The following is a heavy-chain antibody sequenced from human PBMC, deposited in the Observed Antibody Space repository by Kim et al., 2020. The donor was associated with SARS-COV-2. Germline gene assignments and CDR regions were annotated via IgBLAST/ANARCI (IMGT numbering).Heavy chain of an antibody. D-gene: IGHD6-13*01. V-gene: IGHV4-34*01. Sequence: SLKTRVTLSVDTAKNLFSLKLSSVTAADTAVYYCARGPLHSSSWYRYLDYWGQGTLVTVSS. CDR3: ARGPLHSSSWYRYLDY. J-gene: IGHJ4*02.